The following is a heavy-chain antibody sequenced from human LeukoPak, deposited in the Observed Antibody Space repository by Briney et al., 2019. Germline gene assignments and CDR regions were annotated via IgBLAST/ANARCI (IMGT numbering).Heavy chain of an antibody. V-gene: IGHV4-59*08. J-gene: IGHJ6*02. CDR1: GGSISPYY. Sequence: SETLSLTCTVTGGSISPYYWSWIRQPPGKGLEWIGYIYYSGTTNYNPSLKSRVTMSVDTSNNHLSLRLTSVTAADTALYYCARHSYKYYGLDVWGQGTTITVSS. CDR2: IYYSGTT. CDR3: ARHSYKYYGLDV. D-gene: IGHD1-1*01.